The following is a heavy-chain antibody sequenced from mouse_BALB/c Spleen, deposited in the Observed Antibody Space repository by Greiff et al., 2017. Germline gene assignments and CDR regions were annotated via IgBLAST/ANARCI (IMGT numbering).Heavy chain of an antibody. V-gene: IGHV2-6-7*01. CDR3: AREGPGDYYGSSFDY. J-gene: IGHJ2*01. D-gene: IGHD1-1*01. Sequence: VQRVESGPGLVAPSQSLSITCTVSGFSLTGYGVNWVRQPPGKGLEWLGMIWGDGSTDYNSALKSRLSISKDNSKSQVFLKMNSLQTDDTARYYCAREGPGDYYGSSFDYWGQGTTLTVSS. CDR1: GFSLTGYG. CDR2: IWGDGST.